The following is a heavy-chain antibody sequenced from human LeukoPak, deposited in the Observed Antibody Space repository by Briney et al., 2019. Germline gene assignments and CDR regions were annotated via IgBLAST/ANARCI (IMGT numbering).Heavy chain of an antibody. D-gene: IGHD6-19*01. V-gene: IGHV3-30-3*01. CDR1: GFTFSSYA. CDR3: ARDPGYSSGSYYFDY. Sequence: GGSLRLSCAASGFTFSSYAMHWVRQAPGKGLEWVAVISYDGSNKYYADSVKGRFTISRDNSKNTLYLQMNSLRAEDTAVYYCARDPGYSSGSYYFDYWGQGTLVTVSS. CDR2: ISYDGSNK. J-gene: IGHJ4*02.